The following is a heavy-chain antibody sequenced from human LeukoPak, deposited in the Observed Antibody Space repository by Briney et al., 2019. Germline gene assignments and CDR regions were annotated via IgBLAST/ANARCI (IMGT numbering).Heavy chain of an antibody. D-gene: IGHD5-12*01. Sequence: ASVKVSCKASGYTFTSYGISWMRQAPGQGLEWMGWISAYNGNTNYAQKLQGRVTMTTDTSTSTAYMELRSLRSDDTAVYYCAREDIVAMTNDYWGQGTLVTVSS. CDR1: GYTFTSYG. J-gene: IGHJ4*02. V-gene: IGHV1-18*01. CDR3: AREDIVAMTNDY. CDR2: ISAYNGNT.